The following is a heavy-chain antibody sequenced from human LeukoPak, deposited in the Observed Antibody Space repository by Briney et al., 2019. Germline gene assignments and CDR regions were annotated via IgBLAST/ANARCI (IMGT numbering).Heavy chain of an antibody. CDR1: GFSFSSYW. V-gene: IGHV3-74*01. Sequence: GGSLRLSCAASGFSFSSYWMHWVRHAPGKGLVWVSRINPDGSTTDYADSVKGRFTISRDNAKNTLYLQMNSLRAEDTAVFYCAREMRRWGQGTTVTVSS. J-gene: IGHJ6*02. CDR2: INPDGSTT. CDR3: AREMRR.